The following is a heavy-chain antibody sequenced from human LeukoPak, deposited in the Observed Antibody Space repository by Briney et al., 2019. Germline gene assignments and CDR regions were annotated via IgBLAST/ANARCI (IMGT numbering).Heavy chain of an antibody. CDR2: IRNDANNK. V-gene: IGHV3-30*02. CDR3: AKDSGYSYGYNAFDI. CDR1: GFTFSNYG. J-gene: IGHJ3*02. D-gene: IGHD5-18*01. Sequence: GGSLRLSCTASGFTFSNYGMHWVRQAPGKGLEWVSFIRNDANNKYYADSAKGRFTISRDNSKNTLYLQMNSLRAEDTALYYCAKDSGYSYGYNAFDIWGQGTMVTVSS.